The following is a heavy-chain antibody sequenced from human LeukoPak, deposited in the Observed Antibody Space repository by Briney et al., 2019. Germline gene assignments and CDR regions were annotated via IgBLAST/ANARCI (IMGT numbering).Heavy chain of an antibody. CDR1: GYTFTGYY. J-gene: IGHJ4*02. D-gene: IGHD1-26*01. Sequence: GASVKVSCKASGYTFTGYYMHWVRQAPGQGLEWMGRINPNSGGTNYAQKVQGRVTMTRDTSISTAYMELSRLRSDDTAVYYCATNGVGATLFDYWGQGTLVTVSS. CDR3: ATNGVGATLFDY. CDR2: INPNSGGT. V-gene: IGHV1-2*06.